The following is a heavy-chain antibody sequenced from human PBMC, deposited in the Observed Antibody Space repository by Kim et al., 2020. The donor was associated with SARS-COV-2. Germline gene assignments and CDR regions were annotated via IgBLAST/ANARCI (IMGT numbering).Heavy chain of an antibody. CDR3: AARADIEAYYFDF. V-gene: IGHV1-18*01. J-gene: IGHJ4*02. CDR2: INVYNGNT. D-gene: IGHD5-12*01. CDR1: GYTFRNYG. Sequence: ASVKVSCKTSGYTFRNYGISWVRQAPGQGPEWMGWINVYNGNTDYAQRLQGRVTMTTDTSTSTAYMELRSLRSDDTAVYYCAARADIEAYYFDFWGQGTVVTVSS.